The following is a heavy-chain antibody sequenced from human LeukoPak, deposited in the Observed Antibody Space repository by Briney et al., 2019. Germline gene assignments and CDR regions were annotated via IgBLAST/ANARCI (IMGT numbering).Heavy chain of an antibody. CDR3: AKQGDIVVVPAATDAFDI. V-gene: IGHV4-34*01. J-gene: IGHJ3*02. CDR2: INHSGST. CDR1: GGSFSGYY. Sequence: SETLSLTCAVYGGSFSGYYWSWIRHPPGKGLEWIGEINHSGSTNYNPSLKSRVTISVDTSKNQFSLKLSSVTAADTAVYYCAKQGDIVVVPAATDAFDIWGQGTMVTVSS. D-gene: IGHD2-2*01.